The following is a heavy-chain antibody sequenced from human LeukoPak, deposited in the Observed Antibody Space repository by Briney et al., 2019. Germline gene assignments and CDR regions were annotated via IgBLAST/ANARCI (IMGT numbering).Heavy chain of an antibody. CDR1: EFTVSSNY. D-gene: IGHD6-13*01. CDR3: AGGARRQQPFDY. J-gene: IGHJ4*02. Sequence: GGSLRLSCAASEFTVSSNYMNWVRQAPGKGLEWVSVIYSGGSTYYADSVKGRFTISRDNSKNTLYLQMNSLRAEDTAVYYCAGGARRQQPFDYWGQGTLVAVSS. V-gene: IGHV3-66*01. CDR2: IYSGGST.